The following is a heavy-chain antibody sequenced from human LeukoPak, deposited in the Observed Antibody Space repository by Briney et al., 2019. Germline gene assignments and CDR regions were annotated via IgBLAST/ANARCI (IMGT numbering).Heavy chain of an antibody. CDR3: GRGQTTVTN. J-gene: IGHJ4*02. Sequence: GWSLTLSCAASGFTFISYRMSWLRQAPCKGLEWVANINHDGSEQYYVDSLNGRFTITRDNAKSSLYLQMNSLRAEDTAVYFCGRGQTTVTNWGQGTLVTVSS. CDR1: GFTFISYR. V-gene: IGHV3-7*03. CDR2: INHDGSEQ. D-gene: IGHD4-17*01.